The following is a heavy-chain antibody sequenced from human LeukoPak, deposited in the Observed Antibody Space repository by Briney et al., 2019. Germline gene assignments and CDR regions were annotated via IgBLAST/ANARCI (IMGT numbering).Heavy chain of an antibody. D-gene: IGHD3-10*01. J-gene: IGHJ4*02. CDR3: ARDWAHYYGSGNLYYFDY. V-gene: IGHV3-7*01. CDR2: IKQDGSEK. CDR1: GFTFGSYW. Sequence: PGGSLRLSCAASGFTFGSYWMSWVRQAPGKGLEWVANIKQDGSEKYYADSVKGRFTISRDNAKNSLYLQMNSLRAEDTAVYCCARDWAHYYGSGNLYYFDYWGQGTLVTVSS.